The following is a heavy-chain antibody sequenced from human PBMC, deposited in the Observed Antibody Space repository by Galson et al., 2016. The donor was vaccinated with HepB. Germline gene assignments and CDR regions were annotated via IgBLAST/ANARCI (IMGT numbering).Heavy chain of an antibody. CDR1: GGSICSGGYY. J-gene: IGHJ3*02. CDR2: IYYSGTT. Sequence: TLSLTCTVSGGSICSGGYYWSWIRQHPGKGLEWIGFIYYSGTTYYNPSLKSRVIISINTSKNQFSLKLSSVTAADTAVYYCAREGYAPGAIDIWGQGTKVTVSS. D-gene: IGHD5-12*01. V-gene: IGHV4-31*03. CDR3: AREGYAPGAIDI.